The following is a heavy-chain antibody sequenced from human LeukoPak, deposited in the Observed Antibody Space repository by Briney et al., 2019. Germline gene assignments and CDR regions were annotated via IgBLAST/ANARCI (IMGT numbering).Heavy chain of an antibody. J-gene: IGHJ4*02. D-gene: IGHD3-3*01. CDR2: ISSSSSYI. V-gene: IGHV3-21*01. CDR3: AREQPRQGTWTYYDFWSGYARGDPGLTGSFDY. CDR1: GFTFSSYS. Sequence: GGSLRLSCAASGFTFSSYSMNWVRQAPGKGLEWVSSISSSSSYIYYADSVKGRFTISRDNAKNSLYLQMNSLRAEDTAVYYCAREQPRQGTWTYYDFWSGYARGDPGLTGSFDYWGQGTLVTVSS.